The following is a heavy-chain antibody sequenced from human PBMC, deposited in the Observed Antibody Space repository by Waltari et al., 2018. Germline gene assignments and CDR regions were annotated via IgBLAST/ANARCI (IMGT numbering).Heavy chain of an antibody. Sequence: GLEWIGEINDGGSTNYNPSLKSRVTISVDTSKNQFSLKLNSVTAADTAVYYCVRGRNTFYSYYSMDVWDEGTTVTVSS. J-gene: IGHJ6*03. CDR3: VRGRNTFYSYYSMDV. CDR2: INDGGST. V-gene: IGHV4-34*01.